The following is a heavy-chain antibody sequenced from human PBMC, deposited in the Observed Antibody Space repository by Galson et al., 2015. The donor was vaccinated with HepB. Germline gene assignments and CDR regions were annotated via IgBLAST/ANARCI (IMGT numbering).Heavy chain of an antibody. V-gene: IGHV3-23*01. J-gene: IGHJ5*02. Sequence: SLRLSCAASGLPFSSYAMSWVRQAPGEGLEWVSSISGSGGSTFYADSVKGRFTISRDNSKNTLFLQMNSLRAEDTAVYYCAKGGYNIYFDPWGQGTLVTVSS. CDR2: ISGSGGST. D-gene: IGHD5-18*01. CDR1: GLPFSSYA. CDR3: AKGGYNIYFDP.